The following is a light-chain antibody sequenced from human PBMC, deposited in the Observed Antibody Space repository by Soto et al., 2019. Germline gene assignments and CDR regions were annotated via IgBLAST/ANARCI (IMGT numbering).Light chain of an antibody. CDR3: QSYDSSLSGSV. J-gene: IGLJ3*02. V-gene: IGLV1-40*01. CDR2: GDT. CDR1: SSNIGAGYD. Sequence: SVLTQPPSVSGAPGQRVTISCTGSSSNIGAGYDVQWYQQLPGTAPKLLIYGDTNRPSGVPDRFSGSNSGTSASLAITGLQAEDESDYYCQSYDSSLSGSVFGGGTTLTVL.